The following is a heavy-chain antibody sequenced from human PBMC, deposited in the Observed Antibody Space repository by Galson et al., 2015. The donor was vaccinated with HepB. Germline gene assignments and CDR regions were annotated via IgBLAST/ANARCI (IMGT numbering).Heavy chain of an antibody. CDR1: GGSFSRDA. V-gene: IGHV1-69*13. D-gene: IGHD5-24*01. Sequence: SVKVSCKASGGSFSRDAISWVRQAPGQGLQWLGGIIPIFGTPYYGQKFQGRVTIVADESTSTAYMELSSLRYEDTAVYFCARSRHGAQGHWFFDLWGRGTLVIVSS. CDR2: IIPIFGTP. CDR3: ARSRHGAQGHWFFDL. J-gene: IGHJ2*01.